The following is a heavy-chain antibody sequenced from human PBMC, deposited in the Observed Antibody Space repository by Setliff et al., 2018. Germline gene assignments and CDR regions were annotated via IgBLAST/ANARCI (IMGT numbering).Heavy chain of an antibody. V-gene: IGHV4-59*08. Sequence: SETLSLTCSVSGDSIFDNYWSWIRQSPGRGLEWIAYISYSGSTNYNPSLKSRVTISVDTSKNQFSLKLTSVTAADTAVYFCARRPYQHYDSSGYSVNYYMDVWGKGTTVTVSS. CDR1: GDSIFDNY. J-gene: IGHJ6*03. CDR2: ISYSGST. CDR3: ARRPYQHYDSSGYSVNYYMDV. D-gene: IGHD3-22*01.